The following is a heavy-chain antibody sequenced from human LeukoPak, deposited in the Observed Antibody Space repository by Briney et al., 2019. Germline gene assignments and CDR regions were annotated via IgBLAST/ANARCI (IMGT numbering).Heavy chain of an antibody. J-gene: IGHJ5*02. Sequence: SETLSLTCAVYGGSFSGYYWSWIRQPPGKGLEWIGEINHSGSTNYNPSLKSRVTISVDTSKNQFSLKLSSVTAADTAVYYCARVWSGGGGWLFFGWFDPWGQGTLVTVSS. V-gene: IGHV4-34*01. D-gene: IGHD3-9*01. CDR2: INHSGST. CDR1: GGSFSGYY. CDR3: ARVWSGGGGWLFFGWFDP.